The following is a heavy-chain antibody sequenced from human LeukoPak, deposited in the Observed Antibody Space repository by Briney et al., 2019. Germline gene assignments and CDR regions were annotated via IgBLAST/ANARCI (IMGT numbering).Heavy chain of an antibody. V-gene: IGHV3-48*04. D-gene: IGHD6-13*01. Sequence: GGSLRLSCAASGFTFSSYSMNWVRQAPGKGLEWVSYISSSSSTIYYADSVKGRFTISRDNAKNSLYLQMNSLRAEDTAVYYCAREAAGTPHCCYGMDVWGQGTTVTVSS. CDR1: GFTFSSYS. CDR2: ISSSSSTI. CDR3: AREAAGTPHCCYGMDV. J-gene: IGHJ6*02.